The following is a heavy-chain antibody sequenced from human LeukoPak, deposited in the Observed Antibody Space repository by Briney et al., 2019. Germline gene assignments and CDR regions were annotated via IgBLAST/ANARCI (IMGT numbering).Heavy chain of an antibody. CDR3: ARDRTAYCGGDCYSNWFDP. CDR2: IYASGST. D-gene: IGHD2-21*02. Sequence: SETLSLTCTVSGGSISSYYWSWIRQPAGKGLEWIGRIYASGSTNYNPSLKSRVTMSVDTSKNQFSLKLSSVTAADTAVYYCARDRTAYCGGDCYSNWFDPWGQGTLVTVSS. CDR1: GGSISSYY. V-gene: IGHV4-4*07. J-gene: IGHJ5*02.